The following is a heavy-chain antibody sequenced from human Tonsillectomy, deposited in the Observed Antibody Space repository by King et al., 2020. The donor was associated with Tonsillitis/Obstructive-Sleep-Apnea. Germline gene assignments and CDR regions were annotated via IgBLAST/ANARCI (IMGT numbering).Heavy chain of an antibody. J-gene: IGHJ3*02. CDR1: GYTFTGYY. D-gene: IGHD3-3*02. CDR2: INPNSGGT. CDR3: ARYLDSMPDAFDI. V-gene: IGHV1-2*06. Sequence: VQLVESGAEVKKPGASVKVSCKASGYTFTGYYMHWVRQAPGQGLEWMGRINPNSGGTNYAQKFQGRVTMTRDTSIRTAYMELRRLRSDDTAVYYCARYLDSMPDAFDIWGQGTMVTVSS.